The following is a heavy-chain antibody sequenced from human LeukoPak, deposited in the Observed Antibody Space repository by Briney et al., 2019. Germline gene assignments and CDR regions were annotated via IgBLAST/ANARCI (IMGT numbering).Heavy chain of an antibody. D-gene: IGHD6-19*01. Sequence: GGSLRLSCAASGFTFSSYAMSWVRQAPGKGLEWVSAISGSGGSTYYADSVKGRFTISRDNSKNTLYLQMNSLRAEDTAVYYCAKSKGYSSGSATFDYWGQGTLVTVSS. V-gene: IGHV3-23*01. CDR2: ISGSGGST. CDR3: AKSKGYSSGSATFDY. CDR1: GFTFSSYA. J-gene: IGHJ4*02.